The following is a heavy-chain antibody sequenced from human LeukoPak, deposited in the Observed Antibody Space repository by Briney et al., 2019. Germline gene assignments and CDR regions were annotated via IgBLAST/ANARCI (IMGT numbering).Heavy chain of an antibody. CDR2: ISAYNGNT. V-gene: IGHV1-18*01. CDR3: TREADGHFDP. J-gene: IGHJ5*02. CDR1: GYSLISYD. Sequence: ASVKVSCMASGYSLISYDFSWVRPAPGQGLEWMGWISAYNGNTNYAQKLQGRVPMTTDTSTSTAYMELRSLRSDDTAVYYCTREADGHFDPWGQGTLVIVSS.